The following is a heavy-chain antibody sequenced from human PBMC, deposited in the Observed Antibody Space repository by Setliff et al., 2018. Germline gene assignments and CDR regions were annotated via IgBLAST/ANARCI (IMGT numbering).Heavy chain of an antibody. CDR1: GYTFSSYA. Sequence: GASVKVSCKASGYTFSSYAISWVRQAPGQGLEWLGWISVYSGNTDYAQNSQGRVTMTADTSTSTAYMELRSLTSDDTAVYYCARRPRAVYGSGRRNWFLDYWGQGTLVTVSS. D-gene: IGHD3-10*01. V-gene: IGHV1-18*01. CDR3: ARRPRAVYGSGRRNWFLDY. J-gene: IGHJ4*02. CDR2: ISVYSGNT.